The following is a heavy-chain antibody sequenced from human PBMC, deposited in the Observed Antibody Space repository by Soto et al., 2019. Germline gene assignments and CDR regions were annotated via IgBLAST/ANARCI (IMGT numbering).Heavy chain of an antibody. CDR1: GFTFSNAW. CDR2: IKSKTDGGTT. J-gene: IGHJ4*02. V-gene: IGHV3-15*07. D-gene: IGHD5-12*01. Sequence: GGSLRLSCAASGFTFSNAWMNWVRQAPGKGLEWVGRIKSKTDGGTTDYAAPVKGRFTIPRDDSKNTLYLQINSLKTEDTAVYYCTTADVRDHSPTDPQMATIDYWGQGTLVTVSS. CDR3: TTADVRDHSPTDPQMATIDY.